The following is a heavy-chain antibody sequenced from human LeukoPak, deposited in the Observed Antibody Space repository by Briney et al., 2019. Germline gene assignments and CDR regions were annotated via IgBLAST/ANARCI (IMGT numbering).Heavy chain of an antibody. CDR3: ARAGIDSIDY. V-gene: IGHV4-61*01. CDR1: GGSVSSGSYY. D-gene: IGHD3-9*01. J-gene: IGHJ4*02. CDR2: IYYSGST. Sequence: SETLSLTCTVSGGSVSSGSYYWSWIRQPPGKGLEWIGYIYYSGSTNYNPSLKSRVTISVDTSKNQFSLKLSSVTAADTAVYYCARAGIDSIDYWGQGTLVTVSS.